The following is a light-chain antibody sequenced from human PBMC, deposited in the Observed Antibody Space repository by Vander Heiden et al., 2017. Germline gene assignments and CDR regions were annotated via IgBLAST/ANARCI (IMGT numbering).Light chain of an antibody. CDR3: QVWDSSSDHWV. J-gene: IGLJ3*02. Sequence: SYVLTQPPSVSVDPGLTARITCGGNKIGSKSVNWYQQKTGQAPVLVVYDDSDRPPGIPDQFSGSNSGNTATLTISRVEAGDEADYYCQVWDSSSDHWVFGGGTKLTVL. V-gene: IGLV3-21*02. CDR2: DDS. CDR1: KIGSKS.